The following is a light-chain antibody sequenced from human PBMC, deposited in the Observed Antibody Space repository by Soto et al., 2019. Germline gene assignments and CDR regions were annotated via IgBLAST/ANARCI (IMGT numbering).Light chain of an antibody. CDR2: DVS. V-gene: IGLV2-14*01. CDR3: SSYTSSSTFYMV. CDR1: SSDVGGYNY. J-gene: IGLJ2*01. Sequence: QSVLTQPASVSGSPGQSITISCTGTSSDVGGYNYVSWYQQHPGKAPKLMIYDVSNRPSGVSNRFSGSKSGNTASLTISGLQAEDEADYYCSSYTSSSTFYMVFGGGTKLTVL.